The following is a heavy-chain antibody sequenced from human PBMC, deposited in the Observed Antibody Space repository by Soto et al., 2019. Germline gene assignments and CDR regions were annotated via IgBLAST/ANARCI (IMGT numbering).Heavy chain of an antibody. Sequence: ASVKVSCKASGGTFSSYAISWVRQAPGQGLEWMGGIIPIFGTANYAQKFQGRVTITADESTSTAYMGLSSLRSEDTAVYYCARDRTSIAAAGTSKPAFDYYYGMDVWGQGTTVTVSS. V-gene: IGHV1-69*13. J-gene: IGHJ6*02. CDR3: ARDRTSIAAAGTSKPAFDYYYGMDV. D-gene: IGHD6-13*01. CDR1: GGTFSSYA. CDR2: IIPIFGTA.